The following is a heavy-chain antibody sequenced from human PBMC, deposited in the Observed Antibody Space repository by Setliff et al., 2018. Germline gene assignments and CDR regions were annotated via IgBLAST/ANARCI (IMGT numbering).Heavy chain of an antibody. CDR1: GFTFNTYW. Sequence: LSLSCEAFGFTFNTYWMSWVRQAPGKGLEWVANIMQDGGAQYYLDSVKGRFTVSRDNSNNTLYLHMSSLRAEDTAVYFCARIFLYGTSWYFDNWGQGTLVTVSS. D-gene: IGHD3-3*01. J-gene: IGHJ4*02. V-gene: IGHV3-7*03. CDR3: ARIFLYGTSWYFDN. CDR2: IMQDGGAQ.